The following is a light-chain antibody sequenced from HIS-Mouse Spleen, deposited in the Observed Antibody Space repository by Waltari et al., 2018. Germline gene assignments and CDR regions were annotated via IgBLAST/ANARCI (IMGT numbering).Light chain of an antibody. CDR1: QSVLYSSNNKNY. Sequence: DIVMTQSPDSLAVSLGERATINSNSSQSVLYSSNNKNYLAWYQQKPGQPPKLLIYWASTRESGVPYRFSGSGSGTDFTLTISSLQAEDVAVYYCQQYYSTPYTFGQGTKLEIK. J-gene: IGKJ2*01. V-gene: IGKV4-1*01. CDR3: QQYYSTPYT. CDR2: WAS.